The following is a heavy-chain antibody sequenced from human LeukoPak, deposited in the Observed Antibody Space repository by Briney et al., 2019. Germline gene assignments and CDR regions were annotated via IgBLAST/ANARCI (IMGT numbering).Heavy chain of an antibody. J-gene: IGHJ4*02. D-gene: IGHD2-2*02. Sequence: SLRLSCAASGFTFGDYAMHWVRQAPGKGLEWVSGITWNSGSIGYADSVKGLFTISRDNAKNSLYLQMNSLRAEDTALYYCAKGGGFRLLYIDYWGQGTLVTVSS. CDR1: GFTFGDYA. CDR2: ITWNSGSI. CDR3: AKGGGFRLLYIDY. V-gene: IGHV3-9*01.